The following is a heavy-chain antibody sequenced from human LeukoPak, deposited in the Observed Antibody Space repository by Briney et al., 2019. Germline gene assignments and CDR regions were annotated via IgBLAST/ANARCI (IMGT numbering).Heavy chain of an antibody. V-gene: IGHV4-38-2*02. J-gene: IGHJ6*03. D-gene: IGHD1-26*01. CDR1: GGSISSYY. Sequence: SETLSLTCTVSGGSISSYYWSWIRQPPGKGLEWIGSIYHSGSTYYNPSLKSRVTISVDTSKNQFSLKLSSVTAADTAVYYCARVGATTYYYYYMDVWGKGTTVTVSS. CDR2: IYHSGST. CDR3: ARVGATTYYYYYMDV.